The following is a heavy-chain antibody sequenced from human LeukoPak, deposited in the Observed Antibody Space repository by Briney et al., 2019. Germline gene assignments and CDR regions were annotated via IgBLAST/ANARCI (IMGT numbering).Heavy chain of an antibody. Sequence: PGGSLRLSCAASGFNFIDYSMNGVRQARGKELEWVSYIGISNGNTKYTDSVKDRFTISRDKARNSLYLQMNSLRVEDTAVYYCARDHRYAFDNWGHGTLVTVSS. J-gene: IGHJ4*01. V-gene: IGHV3-48*01. CDR2: IGISNGNT. CDR1: GFNFIDYS. CDR3: ARDHRYAFDN. D-gene: IGHD5-12*01.